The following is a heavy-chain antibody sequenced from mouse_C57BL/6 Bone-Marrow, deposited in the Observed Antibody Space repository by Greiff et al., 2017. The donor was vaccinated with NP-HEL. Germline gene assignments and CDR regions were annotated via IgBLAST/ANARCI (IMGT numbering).Heavy chain of an antibody. D-gene: IGHD2-12*01. CDR3: ARPLRPYYFDY. J-gene: IGHJ2*01. V-gene: IGHV5-6*01. CDR1: GFTFSSYC. Sequence: EVQLVESGGDLVKPGGSLKLSCAASGFTFSSYCMSWVRQTPDKRLEWVATISSGGSYTYSPDSVKGRFTISRDNAKNTLYLQMSSMKSEDTAMYYCARPLRPYYFDYWGQGTTLTVSS. CDR2: ISSGGSYT.